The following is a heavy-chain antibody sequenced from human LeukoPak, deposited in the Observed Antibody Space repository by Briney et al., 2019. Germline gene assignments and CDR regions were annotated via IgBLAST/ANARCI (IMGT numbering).Heavy chain of an antibody. J-gene: IGHJ4*02. CDR3: ARGEGYRVGAWWYSDY. D-gene: IGHD1-26*01. CDR1: GYTFTTYY. CDR2: INPNAGDT. V-gene: IGHV1-46*01. Sequence: GASVKISCKASGYTFTTYYLHWVRQAPGQGLEWMGIINPNAGDTGYARKFLGRVTMTRDTSTSTVYMELSSLRSEDTAVYYCARGEGYRVGAWWYSDYWGQGTLVTVSS.